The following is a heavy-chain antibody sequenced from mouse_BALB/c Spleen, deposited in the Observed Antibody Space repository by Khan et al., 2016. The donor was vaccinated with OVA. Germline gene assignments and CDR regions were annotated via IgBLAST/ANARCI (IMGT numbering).Heavy chain of an antibody. CDR2: ISNGGGST. V-gene: IGHV5-12-2*01. J-gene: IGHJ2*01. D-gene: IGHD2-1*01. CDR1: GFTFSSYI. CDR3: ARHGNYVSFDY. Sequence: EVELVESGGGLVQPGGSLKLSCAASGFTFSSYIMSWVRQTPEKRLEWVAYISNGGGSTYYLDTVTGRFTISRDNAQNTLYLQMSRQKSEDTARYYCARHGNYVSFDYWGQGTTLTVSS.